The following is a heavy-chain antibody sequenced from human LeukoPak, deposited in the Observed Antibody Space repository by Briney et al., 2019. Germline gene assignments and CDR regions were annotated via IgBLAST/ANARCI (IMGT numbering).Heavy chain of an antibody. V-gene: IGHV1-2*02. J-gene: IGHJ4*02. CDR2: INPKSGGT. CDR3: ARLGAFVLYYDSSGYFDS. D-gene: IGHD3-22*01. CDR1: GYTFTGYY. Sequence: ASVNVSCKASGYTFTGYYMHWARQAPGQGLEWMGWINPKSGGTNYAQKFQGRVTMSRDTSISTTYMELSSLRSDDTAVYYCARLGAFVLYYDSSGYFDSWGQGTLVTVSS.